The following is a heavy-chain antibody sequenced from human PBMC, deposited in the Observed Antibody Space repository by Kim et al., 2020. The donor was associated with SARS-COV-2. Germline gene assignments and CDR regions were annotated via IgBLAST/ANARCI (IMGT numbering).Heavy chain of an antibody. CDR3: TRERAYAFDI. J-gene: IGHJ3*02. CDR1: GGSISSYY. Sequence: SETLSLTCTVSGGSISSYYWSWIRQPPGKGLEWIGYIYYSGSTNYNPSLKSRVTISVDTSKNQFSLKLSSVTAADTAVYYCTRERAYAFDIWGQGTMVT. CDR2: IYYSGST. V-gene: IGHV4-59*01.